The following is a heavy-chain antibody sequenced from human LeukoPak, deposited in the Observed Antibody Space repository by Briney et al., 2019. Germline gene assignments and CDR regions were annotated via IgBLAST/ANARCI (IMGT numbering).Heavy chain of an antibody. CDR3: ARRYSGSYWGYDY. J-gene: IGHJ4*02. Sequence: SETLSLTCAVYGWSFNDYYWNWIRQPPGMGLEWIGEVNARGDTNYNPSLKSRVTISVDTSKNQFSLKLNSVTAADTAVYYCARRYSGSYWGYDYWGQGTLVTVSS. D-gene: IGHD1-26*01. CDR1: GWSFNDYY. CDR2: VNARGDT. V-gene: IGHV4-34*01.